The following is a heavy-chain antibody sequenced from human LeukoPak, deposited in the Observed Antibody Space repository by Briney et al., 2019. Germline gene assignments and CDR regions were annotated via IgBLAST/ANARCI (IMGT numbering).Heavy chain of an antibody. J-gene: IGHJ4*02. CDR1: GYTFTSYD. Sequence: ASVKVSCKASGYTFTSYDINWVRQATGQGLEWMGIINPSGGSTSYAQKFQGRVTMTRDTSTSTVYMELSSLRSEDTAVYYCARGGYITMIEVVTDIDYWGQGTLVTVSS. CDR2: INPSGGST. D-gene: IGHD3-22*01. CDR3: ARGGYITMIEVVTDIDY. V-gene: IGHV1-46*01.